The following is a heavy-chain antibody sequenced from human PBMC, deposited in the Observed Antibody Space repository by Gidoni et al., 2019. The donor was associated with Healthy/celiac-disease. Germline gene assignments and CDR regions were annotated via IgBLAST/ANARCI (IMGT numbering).Heavy chain of an antibody. Sequence: EVQLLESGGGLVQPGGSLRLSCAASGFTFSSYAMSWVRQAPGKGLEWVSAISGSGGSTYYADSVKGRFTISRDNSKNTLYLQMNSLRAEDTAVYYCAKEGVKGITMVRGAGNYYGMDVWGQGTTVTVSS. CDR2: ISGSGGST. J-gene: IGHJ6*02. CDR1: GFTFSSYA. D-gene: IGHD3-10*01. CDR3: AKEGVKGITMVRGAGNYYGMDV. V-gene: IGHV3-23*01.